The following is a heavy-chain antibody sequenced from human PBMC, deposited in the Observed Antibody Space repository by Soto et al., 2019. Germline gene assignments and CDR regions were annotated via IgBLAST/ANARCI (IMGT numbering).Heavy chain of an antibody. D-gene: IGHD3-10*01. V-gene: IGHV1-69*01. CDR2: IIPIFGTA. J-gene: IGHJ6*02. CDR1: GGTFSSYA. CDR3: ARLRWFEDYYYGMDV. Sequence: QVQLVQSGAEVKKPGSSVKVSCKASGGTFSSYAMSWVRQAPGQGLEWMGGIIPIFGTANYAQKFQGRVTITADEPTSTAYMELSSLRSEDTAVYYCARLRWFEDYYYGMDVWGQGTTVTVSS.